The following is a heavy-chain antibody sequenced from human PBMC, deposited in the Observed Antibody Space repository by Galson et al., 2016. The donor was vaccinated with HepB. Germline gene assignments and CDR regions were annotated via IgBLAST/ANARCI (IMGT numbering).Heavy chain of an antibody. J-gene: IGHJ3*02. CDR1: GGSTSNFY. V-gene: IGHV4-59*12. CDR2: VFYGGNT. D-gene: IGHD5-18*01. Sequence: SETLSLTCTVSGGSTSNFYWSWLRQSPGKGLEWIGYVFYGGNTKYNPSLKSRVTISLHASRTQFSLKLNSVSTADTAMYYCASYLIQSWAGSDAFDTWGQGTMATVSS. CDR3: ASYLIQSWAGSDAFDT.